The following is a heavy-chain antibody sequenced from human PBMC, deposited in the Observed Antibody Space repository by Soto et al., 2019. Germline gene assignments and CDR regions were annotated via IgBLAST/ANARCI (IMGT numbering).Heavy chain of an antibody. CDR1: GVSTSNHY. CDR3: ARGGGSPYHDHAFDN. Sequence: QVQLQESGPGLVKPSETLSLTCSVSGVSTSNHYWSWIRKPPGQGPEWIGCIYYRGTTNYNASFNSRVTIAVDTCKNQSPLKLPSVTTADTAFYYCARGGGSPYHDHAFDNGGQGTLVSVSS. CDR2: IYYRGTT. V-gene: IGHV4-59*11. J-gene: IGHJ4*02. D-gene: IGHD3-16*01.